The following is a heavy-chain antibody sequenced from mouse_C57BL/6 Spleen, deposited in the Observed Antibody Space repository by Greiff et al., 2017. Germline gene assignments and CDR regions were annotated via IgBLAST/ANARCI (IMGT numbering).Heavy chain of an antibody. Sequence: VQLKESGGGLVKPGGSLKLSCAASGFTFSDYGMHWVRQAPEKGLEWVAYISSGSSTIYYADTVKGRFTISRDNAKNTLFLQMTSLRSEDTAMYYCARGRLYGNYPWFAYWGQGTLVTVSA. CDR3: ARGRLYGNYPWFAY. CDR1: GFTFSDYG. D-gene: IGHD2-1*01. V-gene: IGHV5-17*01. J-gene: IGHJ3*01. CDR2: ISSGSSTI.